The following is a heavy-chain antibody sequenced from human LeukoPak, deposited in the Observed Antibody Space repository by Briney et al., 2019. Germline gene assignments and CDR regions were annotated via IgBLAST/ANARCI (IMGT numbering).Heavy chain of an antibody. CDR1: GFTFSNAW. J-gene: IGHJ5*02. Sequence: GGSLRLSCAASGFTFSNAWMSWVRQAPGKGLEWVGRIKSKTDGGTTDYAAPVKGRFTISRDDSKNTLYLQMNSLKTEDTAVYYCTTALSLTYYYYSSGYPGLFDFDPWGQGTLVTVSS. CDR3: TTALSLTYYYYSSGYPGLFDFDP. D-gene: IGHD3-22*01. V-gene: IGHV3-15*01. CDR2: IKSKTDGGTT.